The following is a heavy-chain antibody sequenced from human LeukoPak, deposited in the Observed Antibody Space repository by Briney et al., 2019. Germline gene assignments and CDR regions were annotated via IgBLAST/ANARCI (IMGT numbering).Heavy chain of an antibody. Sequence: SETLSLTCTVSGGPISSSSYYWRWIRQPPGKGLEWIGCICYSGSTYYNPSLKSRVTISVDTSNNQFPLKLSSVAAAETAENYCASLQPDAFDIWGQGTMVTVSS. CDR1: GGPISSSSYY. V-gene: IGHV4-39*01. J-gene: IGHJ3*02. CDR3: ASLQPDAFDI. CDR2: ICYSGST. D-gene: IGHD1-1*01.